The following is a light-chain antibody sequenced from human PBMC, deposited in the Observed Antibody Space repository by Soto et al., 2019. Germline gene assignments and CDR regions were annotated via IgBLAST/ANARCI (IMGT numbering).Light chain of an antibody. V-gene: IGLV1-47*01. J-gene: IGLJ1*01. Sequence: QSVLTQPPSASGTPGQGVTISCSGSTSNIGSNYVYWYQQLPGTAPKLLIYRNNQRPSGVPDRFSGSKSGTSASLAISGLRSDDEAVYFCATWDDSLNGFYVFGTGTKLTVL. CDR1: TSNIGSNY. CDR2: RNN. CDR3: ATWDDSLNGFYV.